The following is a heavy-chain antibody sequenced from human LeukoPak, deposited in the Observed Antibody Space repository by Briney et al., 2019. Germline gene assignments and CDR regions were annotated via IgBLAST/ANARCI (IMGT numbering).Heavy chain of an antibody. CDR3: ARELYYYDSSADSRGY. V-gene: IGHV3-21*01. CDR2: ISSSSSYI. CDR1: GFTFSSYS. D-gene: IGHD3-22*01. Sequence: PGGSLRLSCAASGFTFSSYSMNWVRQAPGKGLEWVSSISSSSSYIYYADSVKGRFTTSRDNAKNSLYLQMNSLRAEDTAVYYCARELYYYDSSADSRGYWGQGTLVTVSS. J-gene: IGHJ4*02.